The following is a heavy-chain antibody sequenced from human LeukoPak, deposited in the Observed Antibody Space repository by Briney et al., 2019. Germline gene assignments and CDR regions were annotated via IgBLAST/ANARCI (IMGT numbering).Heavy chain of an antibody. D-gene: IGHD6-13*01. CDR1: GYTFTSYG. CDR3: ARTAAAGPFHIPNDY. CDR2: ISAYNGNT. Sequence: ASVKVSCTASGYTFTSYGISWVRQAPGQGLEWMGWISAYNGNTNYAQKLQGRVTMTTDTSTSTAYMELRSLRSDDTAVYYCARTAAAGPFHIPNDYWGQGTLVTVSS. V-gene: IGHV1-18*01. J-gene: IGHJ4*02.